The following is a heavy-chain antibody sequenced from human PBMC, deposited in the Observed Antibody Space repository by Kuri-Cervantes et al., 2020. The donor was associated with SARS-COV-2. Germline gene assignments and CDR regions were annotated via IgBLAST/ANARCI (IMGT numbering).Heavy chain of an antibody. CDR2: IRYDGSNK. CDR3: AKRARVVPAAAVYYYYMDV. V-gene: IGHV3-30*02. D-gene: IGHD2-2*01. CDR1: GFTFSSYG. J-gene: IGHJ6*03. Sequence: GESLKISCAASGFTFSSYGVHWVRQAPGKGLEWVAFIRYDGSNKYYADSVKGRFTISRDNSKNTLYLQMNSLRAEDTAVYYCAKRARVVPAAAVYYYYMDVWGKGTTVTVSS.